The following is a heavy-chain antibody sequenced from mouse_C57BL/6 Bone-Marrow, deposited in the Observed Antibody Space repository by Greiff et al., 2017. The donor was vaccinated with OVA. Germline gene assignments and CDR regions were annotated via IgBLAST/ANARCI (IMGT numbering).Heavy chain of an antibody. CDR3: ARDDWDWYFDV. CDR2: ISDGGSYT. J-gene: IGHJ1*03. CDR1: GFTFSSYA. Sequence: EVNVVESGGGLVKPGGSLKLSCAASGFTFSSYAMSWVRQTPEKRLEWVATISDGGSYTYYPDNVKGRFTISRDNAKNNLYLQMSQLKSEDTAMYYCARDDWDWYFDVWGTGTTVTVSS. V-gene: IGHV5-4*01. D-gene: IGHD4-1*01.